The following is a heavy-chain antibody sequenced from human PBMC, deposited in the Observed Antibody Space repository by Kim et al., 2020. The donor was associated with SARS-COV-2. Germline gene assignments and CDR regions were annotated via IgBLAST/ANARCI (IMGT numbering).Heavy chain of an antibody. D-gene: IGHD2-2*01. Sequence: SETLSLTCSVSGGSIRSGEKFWTWIRQHPAKGLEWIGYISYSGNPHYSPSLRSRVSISLQTSENQFSLELTSVTAADTAVDYCARGQPLDYWGQGILVTV. CDR3: ARGQPLDY. V-gene: IGHV4-31*03. CDR1: GGSIRSGEKF. CDR2: ISYSGNP. J-gene: IGHJ4*02.